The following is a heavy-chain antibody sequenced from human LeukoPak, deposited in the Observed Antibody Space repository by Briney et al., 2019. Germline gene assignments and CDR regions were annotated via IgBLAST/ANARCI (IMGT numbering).Heavy chain of an antibody. J-gene: IGHJ4*02. Sequence: TSETLSLTCTVSGGSISSYYWSWIRQPPGKGLEWIGYIYYSGSTNYNPSLKSRVTISVDTSKNQFSLKLSSVTAADTAVYYCARVTHDWYSSGWEFDYWGQGTPVTVSS. D-gene: IGHD6-19*01. CDR2: IYYSGST. V-gene: IGHV4-59*01. CDR1: GGSISSYY. CDR3: ARVTHDWYSSGWEFDY.